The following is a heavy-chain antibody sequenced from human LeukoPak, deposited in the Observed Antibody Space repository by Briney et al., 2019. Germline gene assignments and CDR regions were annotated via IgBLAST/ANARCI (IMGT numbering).Heavy chain of an antibody. CDR3: AREQHIRGVIIMVDY. Sequence: QPGGSLRLSCVASGFTFSNFAMSWVRHTPGKGLEWVSGISNIDGNTYYADSVKGRFAISRDNSKNTLYLQMNNLRIEDTAVYYCAREQHIRGVIIMVDYWGQGTLVTVSS. J-gene: IGHJ4*02. V-gene: IGHV3-23*01. CDR2: ISNIDGNT. CDR1: GFTFSNFA. D-gene: IGHD3-10*01.